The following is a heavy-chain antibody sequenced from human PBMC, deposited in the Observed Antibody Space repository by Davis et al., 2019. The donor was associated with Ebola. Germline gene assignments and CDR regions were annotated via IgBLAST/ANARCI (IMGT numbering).Heavy chain of an antibody. D-gene: IGHD3-22*01. CDR2: ISNSSSYI. Sequence: GESLKISCAASGFTFSSYSMNWVRQAPGKGLEWVSSISNSSSYIYYADSVKGRFTISRDNAKNSLYLQMNSLRAEDTAVYYCARAEYYYDSSGYTGHYYGMDVWGQGTTVTVSS. CDR1: GFTFSSYS. CDR3: ARAEYYYDSSGYTGHYYGMDV. V-gene: IGHV3-21*01. J-gene: IGHJ6*02.